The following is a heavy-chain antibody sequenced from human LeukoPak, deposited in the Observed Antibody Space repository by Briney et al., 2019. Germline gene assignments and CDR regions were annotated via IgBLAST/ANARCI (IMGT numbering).Heavy chain of an antibody. Sequence: GRSLRLSCTASGFTFSSYGMHWVRQAPGKGLEWVAVISYDGSNKYYADSVKGRFTISRDNSKNTLYLQMNSLRAEDTAVYYCAKDTTGGAAGRRCYFDYWGQGTLVTVSS. J-gene: IGHJ4*02. CDR3: AKDTTGGAAGRRCYFDY. CDR1: GFTFSSYG. V-gene: IGHV3-30*18. D-gene: IGHD6-13*01. CDR2: ISYDGSNK.